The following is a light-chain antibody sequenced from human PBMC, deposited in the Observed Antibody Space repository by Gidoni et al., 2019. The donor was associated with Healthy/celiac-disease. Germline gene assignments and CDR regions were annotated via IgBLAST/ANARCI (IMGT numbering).Light chain of an antibody. CDR1: QSVSSSY. Sequence: DIVLTLSPGTLSLSPGERATLSCRASQSVSSSYLAWYQQKPGQAPRLLIYGASSRATGIPDRFSGSGSGTDVTLTISRREPEDFAVYYCQQYGSSSWTFGQGTKVEIK. CDR3: QQYGSSSWT. CDR2: GAS. V-gene: IGKV3-20*01. J-gene: IGKJ1*01.